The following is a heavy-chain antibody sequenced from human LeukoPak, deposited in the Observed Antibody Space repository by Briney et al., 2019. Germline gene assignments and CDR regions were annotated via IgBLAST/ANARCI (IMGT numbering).Heavy chain of an antibody. Sequence: ASVKVSCKASGYTFTSYAMNWVRQAPGQGLEWMGWINTNTGNPTYAQGFTGRFVFSLDTSVTTAYLQISSLKAEDTAMYYCARGLRFLQPDYWGQGTQVTVSS. D-gene: IGHD5-12*01. J-gene: IGHJ4*02. CDR2: INTNTGNP. CDR3: ARGLRFLQPDY. CDR1: GYTFTSYA. V-gene: IGHV7-4-1*02.